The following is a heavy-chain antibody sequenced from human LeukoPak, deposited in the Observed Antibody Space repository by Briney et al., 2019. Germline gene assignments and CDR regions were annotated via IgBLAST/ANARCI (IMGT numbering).Heavy chain of an antibody. D-gene: IGHD6-13*01. V-gene: IGHV4-4*07. CDR1: GGSISIYY. CDR2: IYTSGST. Sequence: SETLSLTCTVSGGSISIYYWSWIRQPAGKGREWIWRIYTSGSTNYNPSLKSRVTMSVDTSKNKFSLKLSSVTAADTAVYYCARLAGIAAAGTYDYWGQGTLVTVSS. J-gene: IGHJ4*02. CDR3: ARLAGIAAAGTYDY.